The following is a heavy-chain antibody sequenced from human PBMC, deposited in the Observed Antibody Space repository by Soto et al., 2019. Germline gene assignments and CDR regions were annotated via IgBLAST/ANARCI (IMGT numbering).Heavy chain of an antibody. V-gene: IGHV4-31*03. CDR2: IYYSGST. Sequence: QVQLQESGPGLVKPSQTLSLTCTVSGGSISSGGYYWSWIRQHPGKGLEWLGYIYYSGSTYYNPSSKRRVTISVDTSKNQFSLKLSSVTAADTAVYYCSRDRLGYCSGGSCKGTRGGYYGMDVWGQGTTVTVSS. CDR3: SRDRLGYCSGGSCKGTRGGYYGMDV. D-gene: IGHD2-15*01. J-gene: IGHJ6*02. CDR1: GGSISSGGYY.